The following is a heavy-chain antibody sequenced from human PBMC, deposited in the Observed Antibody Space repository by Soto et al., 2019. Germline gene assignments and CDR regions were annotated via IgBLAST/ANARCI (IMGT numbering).Heavy chain of an antibody. J-gene: IGHJ4*02. CDR2: ISGDGGST. D-gene: IGHD1-26*01. CDR3: VKAVFSGYYYVPFDY. V-gene: IGHV3-64D*06. CDR1: RFTFSYYT. Sequence: PGGSLRLSCSASRFTFSYYTMHWVRQAPGKGLEYVSAISGDGGSTYYADSVKDRFTISRDNSKNTLYLQMSSLRAEDTAVYFCVKAVFSGYYYVPFDYWGQGT.